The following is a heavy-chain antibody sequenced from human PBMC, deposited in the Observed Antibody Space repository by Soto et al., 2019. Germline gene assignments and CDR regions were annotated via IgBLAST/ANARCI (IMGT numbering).Heavy chain of an antibody. J-gene: IGHJ3*02. CDR2: IDPSYSYT. CDR3: ARTVEMASDAFDI. Sequence: PGESLKLSCKGSGYSFTSYWISWVRQMPGKGLEWVGSIDPSYSYTNYIPSFHGHVTISAVKSICTAYLQWSSLKDSDTAMYYCARTVEMASDAFDIWGQGTMVTV. CDR1: GYSFTSYW. V-gene: IGHV5-10-1*01. D-gene: IGHD5-12*01.